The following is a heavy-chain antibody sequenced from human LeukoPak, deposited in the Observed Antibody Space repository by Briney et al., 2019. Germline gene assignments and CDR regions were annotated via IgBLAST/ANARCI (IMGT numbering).Heavy chain of an antibody. Sequence: SETLSLTCTVSGGSISSGGYYWSWIRQHPGKGLEWIGYIYYSGSTYYNPSLKSRVTISVDTSKNQFSPKLSSVTAADTAVYYCARETEWLRLDYWGQGTLVTVSS. J-gene: IGHJ4*02. CDR3: ARETEWLRLDY. V-gene: IGHV4-31*03. CDR2: IYYSGST. D-gene: IGHD5-12*01. CDR1: GGSISSGGYY.